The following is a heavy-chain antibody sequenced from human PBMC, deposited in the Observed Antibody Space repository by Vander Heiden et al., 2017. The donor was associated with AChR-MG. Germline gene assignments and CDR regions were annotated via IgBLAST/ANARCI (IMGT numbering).Heavy chain of an antibody. CDR2: IILNLGIP. V-gene: IGHV1-69*02. CDR3: ARHRDGSGSDLYGMDV. CDR1: GGSSSRKT. Sequence: QVQLVQSGAEVQKPRHSVKVPCKGSGGSSSRKTNSWVRQAPGQGLEWVGNIILNLGIPLYAKQFRGLVAITADKSTSTVYLELSSLRSEDTAVYYCARHRDGSGSDLYGMDVWGPGTTVTVSS. J-gene: IGHJ6*02. D-gene: IGHD3-10*01.